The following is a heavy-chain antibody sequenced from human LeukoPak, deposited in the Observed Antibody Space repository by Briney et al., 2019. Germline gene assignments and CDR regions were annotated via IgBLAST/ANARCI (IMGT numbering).Heavy chain of an antibody. D-gene: IGHD3-16*02. Sequence: RPGGSLRLSCAASGFIFDDYAMSWVRQAPGKGLEWVPDIHWNGVTTTYADSVKGRFTISRDNAKNSLYLQMNSLRAGDTAFYYCARNRGQYFFDYWGQGALVTVSS. CDR2: IHWNGVTT. CDR1: GFIFDDYA. J-gene: IGHJ4*02. V-gene: IGHV3-20*04. CDR3: ARNRGQYFFDY.